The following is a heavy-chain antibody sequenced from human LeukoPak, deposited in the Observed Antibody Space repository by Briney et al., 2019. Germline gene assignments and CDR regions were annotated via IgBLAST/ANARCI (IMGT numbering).Heavy chain of an antibody. V-gene: IGHV1-69*05. CDR3: ARDDIVVVVAARGRSYGMDV. Sequence: SVKVSCKASGGTFSSYAISWVRQAPGQGLEWMGGIIPIFGTANFAQKLQGRVTMTTDTSTSTAYMELRSLRSDYTAVYYCARDDIVVVVAARGRSYGMDVWGQGTTVTVSS. CDR1: GGTFSSYA. CDR2: IIPIFGTA. J-gene: IGHJ6*02. D-gene: IGHD2-15*01.